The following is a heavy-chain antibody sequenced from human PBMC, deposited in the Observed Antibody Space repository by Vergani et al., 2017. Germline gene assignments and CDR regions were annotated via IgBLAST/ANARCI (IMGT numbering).Heavy chain of an antibody. Sequence: EVQLVESGGGLVQPGRSLRLSCAASGFTFDDYAMHWVRQAPGKGLEWVSGISWNSGSIGYADSVKGRFTISRDNAKNSLYLQMNSLRAEDTALYYCAKDLGTIFGAHDYFDYWGQGTLVTVSS. CDR1: GFTFDDYA. J-gene: IGHJ4*02. CDR2: ISWNSGSI. D-gene: IGHD3-3*01. V-gene: IGHV3-9*01. CDR3: AKDLGTIFGAHDYFDY.